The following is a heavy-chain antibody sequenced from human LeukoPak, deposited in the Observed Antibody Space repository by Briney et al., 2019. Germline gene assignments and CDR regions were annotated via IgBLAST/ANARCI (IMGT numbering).Heavy chain of an antibody. Sequence: ASVRVSCKASGYTFTGNYMHWVRQAPGQGLEWMGWINPNSGGTNYAQKFQGRVTMTRDMSTSTVYMELSSLRSEDTAVYYCARDGVAGTGGGDYWGQGTLATVSS. CDR1: GYTFTGNY. D-gene: IGHD6-19*01. J-gene: IGHJ4*02. V-gene: IGHV1-2*02. CDR3: ARDGVAGTGGGDY. CDR2: INPNSGGT.